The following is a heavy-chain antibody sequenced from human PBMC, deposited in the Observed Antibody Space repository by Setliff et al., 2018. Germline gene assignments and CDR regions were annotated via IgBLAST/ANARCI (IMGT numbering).Heavy chain of an antibody. CDR2: IYYTGKT. CDR1: GDSLSGDNYF. D-gene: IGHD3-10*01. CDR3: ARTSTYVLGSGSYWDRWFDP. V-gene: IGHV4-30-4*02. J-gene: IGHJ5*02. Sequence: SETLSLTCTVSGDSLSGDNYFWSWIRHLPGKGLQWLGHIYYTGKTYYNPSLKSRLEMTVDTSKREFALRLSSVTAADTAVYYCARTSTYVLGSGSYWDRWFDPWSQGTLVTVSS.